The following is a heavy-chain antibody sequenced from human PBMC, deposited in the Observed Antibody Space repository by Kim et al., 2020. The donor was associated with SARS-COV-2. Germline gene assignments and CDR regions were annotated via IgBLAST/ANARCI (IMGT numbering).Heavy chain of an antibody. D-gene: IGHD3-3*01. V-gene: IGHV4-61*01. CDR1: GGSVSSGSYF. CDR2: IYYSGNT. J-gene: IGHJ4*02. CDR3: ARAPNDFWSGYPYYFDY. Sequence: SETLSLTCTVSGGSVSSGSYFWSWIRQPPGKGLEWIGYIYYSGNTNYNPSLKSRVTMSVDTSKNQFSLKLRSVTAADTAVYYCARAPNDFWSGYPYYFDYWGQGTRVTVSS.